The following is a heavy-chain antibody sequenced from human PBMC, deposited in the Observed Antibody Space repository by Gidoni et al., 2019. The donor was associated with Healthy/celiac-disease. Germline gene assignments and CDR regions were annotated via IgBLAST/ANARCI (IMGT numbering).Heavy chain of an antibody. D-gene: IGHD6-19*01. CDR2: ISGSGGST. CDR3: AKPSIAVAGDFQH. Sequence: EVQRLESGGGLVQPGGSLRLSCAASGFTFSSYAMSWVRQAPGKGLEWVSAISGSGGSTYYADSVKGRFTISIDNSKNTLYLQMNSLRAEDTAVYYFAKPSIAVAGDFQHWGQGTLVTVSS. CDR1: GFTFSSYA. V-gene: IGHV3-23*01. J-gene: IGHJ1*01.